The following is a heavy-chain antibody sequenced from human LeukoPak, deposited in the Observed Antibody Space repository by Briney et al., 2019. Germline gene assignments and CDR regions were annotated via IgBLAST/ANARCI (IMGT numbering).Heavy chain of an antibody. CDR2: ISGSGGST. CDR1: GFTFSSYA. J-gene: IGHJ5*02. D-gene: IGHD1-7*01. V-gene: IGHV3-23*01. Sequence: GGSLRLSCAASGFTFSSYAMSWVRQAPGKGLEWVSAISGSGGSTYYADSVKGRFTISRDNSKNMLYLQMNSLRAEDTAVYYCAKGGVVAGTTLSWFDPWGQGTLVTVSS. CDR3: AKGGVVAGTTLSWFDP.